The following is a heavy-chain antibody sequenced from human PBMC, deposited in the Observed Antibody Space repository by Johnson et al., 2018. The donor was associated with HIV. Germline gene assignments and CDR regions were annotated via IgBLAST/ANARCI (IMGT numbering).Heavy chain of an antibody. CDR2: ISSSGSTI. CDR3: AGDGVYSSPHDAFDI. CDR1: GFTFSDHY. J-gene: IGHJ3*02. D-gene: IGHD6-19*01. Sequence: VQVVESGGGLVQPGGSLRLSCAASGFTFSDHYMDWVRQAPGKGLEWVSYISSSGSTIYYADSVKGRFTISRDNAKNSMYLQMDNLRIEDTAVYYCAGDGVYSSPHDAFDIWGQGTMVTVSS. V-gene: IGHV3-11*01.